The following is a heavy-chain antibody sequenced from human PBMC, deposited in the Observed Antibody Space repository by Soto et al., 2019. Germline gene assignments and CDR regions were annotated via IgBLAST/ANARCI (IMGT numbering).Heavy chain of an antibody. Sequence: GSLRLSCAASGFTFSSYAMSWVRQAPGKGLEWVSAISGSGGSTYYADSVKGRFTISRDNSKNTLYLQMNSLRAEDTAVYYCAKGRSSGHVQNWFDPWGQGTLVTVSS. CDR2: ISGSGGST. V-gene: IGHV3-23*01. CDR1: GFTFSSYA. D-gene: IGHD6-19*01. J-gene: IGHJ5*02. CDR3: AKGRSSGHVQNWFDP.